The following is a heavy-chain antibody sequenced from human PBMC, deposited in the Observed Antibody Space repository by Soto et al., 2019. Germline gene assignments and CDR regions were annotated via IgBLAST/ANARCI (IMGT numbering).Heavy chain of an antibody. V-gene: IGHV3-66*01. CDR2: IYSGGSA. CDR1: GFSVSTNF. D-gene: IGHD4-17*01. Sequence: EVQLVDSGGGLVQPGGSLRLSCAASGFSVSTNFMAWVRQAPGKGLEWVSVIYSGGSAYYADSVRGRFNISRDSSKNTLSLQMNILRAEDTAVYYCSTAPGFFDYWGQGTLVTVSS. J-gene: IGHJ4*02. CDR3: STAPGFFDY.